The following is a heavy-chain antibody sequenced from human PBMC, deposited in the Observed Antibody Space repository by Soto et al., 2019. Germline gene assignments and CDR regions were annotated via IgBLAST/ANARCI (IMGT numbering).Heavy chain of an antibody. CDR2: IYPGDSDT. CDR3: ARQSYDSSGYYIYYFDY. CDR1: GYSFTSYW. D-gene: IGHD3-22*01. V-gene: IGHV5-51*01. Sequence: GESLKISCKGSGYSFTSYWIGWVRQMPGKGLEWMGVIYPGDSDTRYSPSFQGQVTISADKSISTAYLQWSSLKASDTAMYYCARQSYDSSGYYIYYFDYWGQGTLVTVSS. J-gene: IGHJ4*02.